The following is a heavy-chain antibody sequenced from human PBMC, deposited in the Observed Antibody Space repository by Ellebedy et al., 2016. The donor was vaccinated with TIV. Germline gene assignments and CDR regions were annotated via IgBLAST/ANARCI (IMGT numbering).Heavy chain of an antibody. CDR1: TFAFSSYG. Sequence: GESLKISCAASTFAFSSYGMHWVRQAPGKGLEWVAVISYDGMNTYYADSVKGRCTISRDNSKNTLFLQMNSLRAEDAAVYYCAKEVYADQPGYYNYGMDVWGQGTTVTVS. CDR3: AKEVYADQPGYYNYGMDV. V-gene: IGHV3-30*18. CDR2: ISYDGMNT. D-gene: IGHD4-17*01. J-gene: IGHJ6*02.